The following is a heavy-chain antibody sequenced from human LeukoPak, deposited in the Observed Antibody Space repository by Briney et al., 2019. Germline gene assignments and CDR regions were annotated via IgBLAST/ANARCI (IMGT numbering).Heavy chain of an antibody. CDR1: GFTLSSYG. CDR3: ARVVVRRGYYYYYGMDV. D-gene: IGHD3-22*01. J-gene: IGHJ6*02. CDR2: ISYDGSNK. Sequence: GGSLRLSCAASGFTLSSYGMHWVRQAPGKGLEWVAVISYDGSNKYYADSVKGRFTISRDNSKNTLYLQMNSLRAEDTAVYYCARVVVRRGYYYYYGMDVWGQGTTVTVSS. V-gene: IGHV3-30*03.